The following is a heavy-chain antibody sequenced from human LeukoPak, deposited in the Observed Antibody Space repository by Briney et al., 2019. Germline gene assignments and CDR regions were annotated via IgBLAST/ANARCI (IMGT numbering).Heavy chain of an antibody. CDR2: IYWNDNK. V-gene: IGHV2-5*01. CDR3: AHYGDYRFLYYFDY. D-gene: IGHD4-17*01. CDR1: GFSLSTGGVG. J-gene: IGHJ4*02. Sequence: SGPALVNPTQTLTLTCTFSGFSLSTGGVGVGWIRQPPGKALEWLALIYWNDNKLYSPSLKSRLTITKHTSNIQVVLTMTNMDPVDTATYYCAHYGDYRFLYYFDYWGQGTLVTVSP.